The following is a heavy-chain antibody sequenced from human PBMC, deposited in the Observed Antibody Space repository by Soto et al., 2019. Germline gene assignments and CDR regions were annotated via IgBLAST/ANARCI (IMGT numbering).Heavy chain of an antibody. CDR3: AKGGSFDI. Sequence: QVQLVESGGSVVQPGGSRRLSCAASGFSFSYYGLHWVRQAPGKGLEWLALITHDGYNRYYADSVKGRFTISRDNSKNTMFLQMNSLKSEDTAVYYCAKGGSFDIWGQGTPVTVSS. V-gene: IGHV3-30*18. CDR2: ITHDGYNR. D-gene: IGHD6-6*01. CDR1: GFSFSYYG. J-gene: IGHJ4*02.